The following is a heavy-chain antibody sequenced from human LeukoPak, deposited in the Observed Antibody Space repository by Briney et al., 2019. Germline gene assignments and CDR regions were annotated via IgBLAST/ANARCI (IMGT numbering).Heavy chain of an antibody. Sequence: SETLSLTCTVSGGSLSSYYWSWIRQPPGRGLEWIGYIYYSGSTNYNPSLKSRVTISVDTSKNQFSLKLSSVTAADTAVYYCARVRGYSYGYLDYWGQGTLVTVSS. CDR3: ARVRGYSYGYLDY. CDR2: IYYSGST. V-gene: IGHV4-59*01. D-gene: IGHD5-18*01. J-gene: IGHJ4*02. CDR1: GGSLSSYY.